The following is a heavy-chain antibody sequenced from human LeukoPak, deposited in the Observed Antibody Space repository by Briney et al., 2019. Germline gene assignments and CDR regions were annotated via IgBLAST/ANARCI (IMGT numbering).Heavy chain of an antibody. CDR3: VRNTYSDYYDSRGYSPGDFDY. D-gene: IGHD3-22*01. V-gene: IGHV3-48*03. Sequence: AGGSLRLSCAASGFTFSSYEMNWVRQAPGKGLEWVSYISSSGSTIYYADSVKGRFTISRDNAKNSLYLQMNSLRAEDTAVYYCVRNTYSDYYDSRGYSPGDFDYWGQGTLVTVSS. CDR1: GFTFSSYE. CDR2: ISSSGSTI. J-gene: IGHJ4*02.